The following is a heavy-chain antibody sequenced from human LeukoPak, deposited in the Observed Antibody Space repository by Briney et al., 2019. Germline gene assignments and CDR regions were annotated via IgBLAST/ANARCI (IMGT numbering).Heavy chain of an antibody. CDR2: IYHTGST. D-gene: IGHD4-23*01. V-gene: IGHV4-4*02. Sequence: SGTLSLTCAVSGGSITSSNLWNWVRQPPGKGLEWIGQIYHTGSTTYNPSLKSRVIISVDTSKNQFSLKLRSVTAADTAVYYCARDRGGNDCWGQGTLVTVSS. CDR3: ARDRGGNDC. CDR1: GGSITSSNL. J-gene: IGHJ4*02.